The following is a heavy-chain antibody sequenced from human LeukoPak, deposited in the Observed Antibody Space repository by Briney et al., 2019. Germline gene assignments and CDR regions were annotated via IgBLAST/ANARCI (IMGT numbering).Heavy chain of an antibody. CDR1: GFTFSSYW. J-gene: IGHJ4*02. CDR3: AKSFVPAATYYFDY. CDR2: IKQDGSEK. Sequence: GGSLRLSCAASGFTFSSYWMSWVRQAPGKGLEWVANIKQDGSEKYYVDSVKGRFTISRDNSKNTLYLQMNSLRAEDTAVYYCAKSFVPAATYYFDYWGQGTLVTVSS. D-gene: IGHD2-2*01. V-gene: IGHV3-7*03.